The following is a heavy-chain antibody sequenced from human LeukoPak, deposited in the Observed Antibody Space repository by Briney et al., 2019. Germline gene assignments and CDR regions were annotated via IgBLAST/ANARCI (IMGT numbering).Heavy chain of an antibody. V-gene: IGHV1-69*01. CDR3: ARVPGAARPYYYYMDV. D-gene: IGHD6-6*01. Sequence: SVKVSCKASGGTFSSYAISWVRQAPGQGLEWMGGIIPIFGTANYAQKFQGRVTITADESTSTAYMELSSLRSEDTAVYYCARVPGAARPYYYYMDVWGKGTTVTVSS. CDR2: IIPIFGTA. J-gene: IGHJ6*03. CDR1: GGTFSSYA.